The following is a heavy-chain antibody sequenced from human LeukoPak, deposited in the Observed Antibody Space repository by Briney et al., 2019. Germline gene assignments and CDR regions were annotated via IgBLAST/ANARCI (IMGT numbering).Heavy chain of an antibody. Sequence: PGGSLRLSCAASGFTFSSYWMSWVRQAPGKGLEWVAVIWYDGSNKYYADSVKGRFTISRDNSKNTLYLQMNSLRAEDTAVYYCARALPLYDSSGYYLGSIDYWGQGTLVTVSS. V-gene: IGHV3-33*08. J-gene: IGHJ4*02. CDR2: IWYDGSNK. CDR1: GFTFSSYW. CDR3: ARALPLYDSSGYYLGSIDY. D-gene: IGHD3-22*01.